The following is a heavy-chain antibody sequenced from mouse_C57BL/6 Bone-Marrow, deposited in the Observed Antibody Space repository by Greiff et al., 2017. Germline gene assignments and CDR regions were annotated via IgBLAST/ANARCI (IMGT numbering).Heavy chain of an antibody. CDR3: ATGYSNYYFDY. CDR1: GYTFTSYW. V-gene: IGHV1-69*01. Sequence: QVQLQQPGAELVMPGASVKLSCKASGYTFTSYWMHWVKQRPGQGLEWIGEIDPSDSYTNSNQKFKGKSTLTVDKSSSTAYMQHSSLTSEDYAVYYYATGYSNYYFDYWGQGTTLTVSS. J-gene: IGHJ2*01. D-gene: IGHD2-5*01. CDR2: IDPSDSYT.